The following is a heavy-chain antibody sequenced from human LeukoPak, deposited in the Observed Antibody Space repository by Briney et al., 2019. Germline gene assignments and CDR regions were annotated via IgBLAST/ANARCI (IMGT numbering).Heavy chain of an antibody. Sequence: SQTLSLTCAISGDSVSSNSAAWNWIRQSPSSGLEWLGRTYSRTTWYNDYAVSVKNRITINPDTSKNHFSLQLNSVTPEDTAVYYCARDAWDYGDYVFDYWGQGTLVTVSS. CDR2: TYSRTTWYN. J-gene: IGHJ4*02. CDR3: ARDAWDYGDYVFDY. V-gene: IGHV6-1*01. D-gene: IGHD4-17*01. CDR1: GDSVSSNSAA.